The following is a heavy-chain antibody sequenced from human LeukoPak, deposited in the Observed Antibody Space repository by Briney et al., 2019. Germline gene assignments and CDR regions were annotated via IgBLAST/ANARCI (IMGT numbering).Heavy chain of an antibody. D-gene: IGHD4-17*01. CDR1: GGSFSGYY. J-gene: IGHJ4*02. Sequence: SETLSLTCAVYGGSFSGYYWSWIRQPPGKGLEWIGEINHSGSTNYNPSLKSRVTISVDTSKNQFSLKLSSVTAADTAVYYCASNGDYVHLFDYWGQGTLVTVSS. V-gene: IGHV4-34*01. CDR2: INHSGST. CDR3: ASNGDYVHLFDY.